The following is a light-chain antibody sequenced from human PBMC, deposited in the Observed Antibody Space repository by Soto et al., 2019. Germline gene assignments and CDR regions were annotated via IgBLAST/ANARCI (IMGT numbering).Light chain of an antibody. Sequence: EIVMTQSPATLSVSPGERATLSCRASQSVSSNLAWYQQKPGQSPRLLIYGASTRATGVPARFSGSGSGTEFTLTISSLQSEDFAIYYCQQYVNWPPRHTFGQGTKLEF. CDR2: GAS. CDR3: QQYVNWPPRHT. V-gene: IGKV3-15*01. J-gene: IGKJ2*01. CDR1: QSVSSN.